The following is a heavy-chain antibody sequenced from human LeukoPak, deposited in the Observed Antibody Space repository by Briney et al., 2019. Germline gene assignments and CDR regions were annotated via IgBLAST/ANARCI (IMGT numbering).Heavy chain of an antibody. V-gene: IGHV3-53*01. D-gene: IGHD3-22*01. Sequence: GGSLRLSCAASGFTVSRNYMIWVRQAPGKGLEWVSILYGGGITYYADSVRGRFTISRDNSKNTLYLQMNSLRAEDTAVYYCARESSGRPPVRYWGQGTLVTVSS. CDR3: ARESSGRPPVRY. CDR1: GFTVSRNY. J-gene: IGHJ4*02. CDR2: LYGGGIT.